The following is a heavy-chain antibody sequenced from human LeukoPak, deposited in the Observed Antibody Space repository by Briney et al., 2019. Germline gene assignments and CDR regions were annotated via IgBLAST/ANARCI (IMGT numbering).Heavy chain of an antibody. J-gene: IGHJ4*02. CDR3: ARDNPNHEKNGGFDF. CDR2: ISSRSTYI. D-gene: IGHD1-14*01. V-gene: IGHV3-21*01. CDR1: GFIFSSHS. Sequence: AGGSLRLSCAASGFIFSSHSMNWVRQAPGKGLEWVASISSRSTYIYYADSVKGRFTISRDNAKNSLYLQMNSLKAEDTAVYYCARDNPNHEKNGGFDFWGQGTLVTVSS.